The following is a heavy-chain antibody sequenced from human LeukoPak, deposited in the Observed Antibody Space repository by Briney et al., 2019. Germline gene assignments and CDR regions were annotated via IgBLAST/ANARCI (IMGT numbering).Heavy chain of an antibody. D-gene: IGHD3-10*01. J-gene: IGHJ4*02. CDR3: AKDSGSGLRSGSPLGY. CDR1: GFTFDDYA. V-gene: IGHV3-9*01. Sequence: GRSLRLSCAASGFTFDDYAMHWVRHAPGKGLEWVSGISWNSGSIGYADSVKGRFTISRDNAKNSLYLQMNSLRAEDTALYYCAKDSGSGLRSGSPLGYWGQGTLVTVSS. CDR2: ISWNSGSI.